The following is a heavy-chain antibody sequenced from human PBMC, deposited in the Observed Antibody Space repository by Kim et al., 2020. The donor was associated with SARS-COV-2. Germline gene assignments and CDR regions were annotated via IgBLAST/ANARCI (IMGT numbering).Heavy chain of an antibody. Sequence: GSTHYNPSLKSRVTISVDTSNNQVSLTLSSVTAADTAVYYCARGRWELPYWGQGTLVTVSS. V-gene: IGHV4-59*09. J-gene: IGHJ4*02. D-gene: IGHD1-26*01. CDR3: ARGRWELPY. CDR2: GST.